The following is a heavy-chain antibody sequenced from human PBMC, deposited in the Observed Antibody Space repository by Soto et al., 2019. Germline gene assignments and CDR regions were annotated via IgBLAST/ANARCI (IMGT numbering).Heavy chain of an antibody. CDR2: INSDGNST. J-gene: IGHJ6*02. CDR3: ARDRGIAAAGFASYYYYGMDV. Sequence: PGGSLRLSCAASGFTFSSYWMHWVRQAPGKGLVWVSRINSDGNSTSYADSVKGRFTISRDNAKNTLYLQMNSLRAEDTAVYYCARDRGIAAAGFASYYYYGMDVWGQGTTVTVSS. D-gene: IGHD6-13*01. V-gene: IGHV3-74*01. CDR1: GFTFSSYW.